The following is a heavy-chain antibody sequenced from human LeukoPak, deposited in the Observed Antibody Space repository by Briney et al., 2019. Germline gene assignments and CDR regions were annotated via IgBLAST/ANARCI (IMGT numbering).Heavy chain of an antibody. D-gene: IGHD3-22*01. Sequence: NPGGSLRLSCAASGFTFSSYSMNWVRQAPGKGLEWVSSISSSSSHIYYADSVKGRFTISRDNSKNTLYLQMNSLRAEDTAVYYCAARHYYYDTNGDDYWVQGTLVTVSS. CDR1: GFTFSSYS. V-gene: IGHV3-21*04. CDR2: ISSSSSHI. CDR3: AARHYYYDTNGDDY. J-gene: IGHJ4*02.